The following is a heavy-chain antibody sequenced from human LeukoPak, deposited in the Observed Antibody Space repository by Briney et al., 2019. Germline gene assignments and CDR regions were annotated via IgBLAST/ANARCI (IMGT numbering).Heavy chain of an antibody. CDR3: ASHSWSDDAFDI. V-gene: IGHV3-11*01. CDR2: ISSSGSTI. CDR1: GFTFSDYY. Sequence: PGGSLRLSCAASGFTFSDYYMSWIRQAPGKGLEWVSYISSSGSTIYYADSVKGRFTISRDNAKNSLYLQMNSLRAEDTAVYYCASHSWSDDAFDIWGQGTMVTVSS. J-gene: IGHJ3*02. D-gene: IGHD1-26*01.